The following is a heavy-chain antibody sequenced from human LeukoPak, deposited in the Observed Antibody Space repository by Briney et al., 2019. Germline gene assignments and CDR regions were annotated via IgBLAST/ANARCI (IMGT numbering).Heavy chain of an antibody. Sequence: GGPLRLSCAASGFTFSSYSMNWVRQAPGKGLEWVSSISSSSSYIYYADSVKGRFTISRDNAKSTLYLQMNGLRAEDTAIFYCAKSLFTSATGTGRAFHIWGQGTRVTVSS. V-gene: IGHV3-21*04. CDR2: ISSSSSYI. CDR1: GFTFSSYS. D-gene: IGHD1-1*01. CDR3: AKSLFTSATGTGRAFHI. J-gene: IGHJ3*02.